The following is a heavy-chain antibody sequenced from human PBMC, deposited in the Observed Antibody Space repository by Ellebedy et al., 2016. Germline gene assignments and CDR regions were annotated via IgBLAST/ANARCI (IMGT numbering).Heavy chain of an antibody. CDR1: GYSFTSYW. Sequence: GGSLRLXXKGSGYSFTSYWIGWVRQMPGKGLEWMVRIDPSDSYTNYSPSFQGHVTISADTSISTAYLQWSSLKASDTAMYYCARGRGYNFDYWGQGTLVTVSS. CDR2: IDPSDSYT. CDR3: ARGRGYNFDY. V-gene: IGHV5-10-1*01. J-gene: IGHJ4*02. D-gene: IGHD5-18*01.